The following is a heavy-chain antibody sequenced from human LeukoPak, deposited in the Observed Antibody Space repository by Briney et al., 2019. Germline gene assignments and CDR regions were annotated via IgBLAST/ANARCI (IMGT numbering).Heavy chain of an antibody. CDR1: GFTFTSSA. D-gene: IGHD5-18*01. CDR3: ARVGRGYSYGIDY. V-gene: IGHV1-58*01. J-gene: IGHJ4*02. Sequence: GASVKVSCKASGFTFTSSAVQWVRQARGQRLEWIGWIVVGSGNTNYAQKFQERVTITRDMSTSTAYMELSSLRSEDTAVYYCARVGRGYSYGIDYWGQGTLVTVSS. CDR2: IVVGSGNT.